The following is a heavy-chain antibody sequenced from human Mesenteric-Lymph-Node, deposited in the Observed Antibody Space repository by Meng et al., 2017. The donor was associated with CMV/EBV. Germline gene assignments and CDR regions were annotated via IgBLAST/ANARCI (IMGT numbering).Heavy chain of an antibody. CDR2: ISGSGGST. CDR3: AKDGDYYGSGSPLSY. J-gene: IGHJ4*02. CDR1: AFNFDGYC. D-gene: IGHD3-10*01. Sequence: GESLKISCTASAFNFDGYCMRWVRQAPGKGLEWVSAISGSGGSTYYADSVKGRFTISRDNSKNTLYLQMNSLRAEDTAVYYCAKDGDYYGSGSPLSYWGQGTLVTVSS. V-gene: IGHV3-23*01.